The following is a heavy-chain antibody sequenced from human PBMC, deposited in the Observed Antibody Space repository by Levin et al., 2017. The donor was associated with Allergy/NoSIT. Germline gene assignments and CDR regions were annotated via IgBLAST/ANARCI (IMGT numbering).Heavy chain of an antibody. CDR3: ARDPRNRDGLNYDY. Sequence: SQTLSLTCTVSGGSVSSSSYYWGWIRQPPGKGLEWIGSICYSDSTYYNPSLKSRVTISIDTSKNQFSLKLSSVTAADTAVYYCARDPRNRDGLNYDYWGQGTLVTVSS. CDR2: ICYSDST. V-gene: IGHV4-39*07. J-gene: IGHJ4*02. CDR1: GGSVSSSSYY. D-gene: IGHD5-24*01.